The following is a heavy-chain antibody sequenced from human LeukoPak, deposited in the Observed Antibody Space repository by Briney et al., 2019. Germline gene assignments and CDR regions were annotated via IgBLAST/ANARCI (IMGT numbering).Heavy chain of an antibody. Sequence: PSETLSLTCTVSGGSISSYYWSWIRQPAGKGLEWNGRIYTSGSTNYNPSLKSRVTMSVDTSKNQFSLKLSSVTAADTAVYYCARDPLTDYGDYWAFDIWGQGTMVTVSS. CDR1: GGSISSYY. V-gene: IGHV4-4*07. J-gene: IGHJ3*02. CDR2: IYTSGST. CDR3: ARDPLTDYGDYWAFDI. D-gene: IGHD4-17*01.